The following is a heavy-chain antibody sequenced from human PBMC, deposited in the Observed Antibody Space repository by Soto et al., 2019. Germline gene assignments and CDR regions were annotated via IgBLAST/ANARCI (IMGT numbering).Heavy chain of an antibody. CDR2: IYYSGST. CDR3: ARDLWGYCGTDCYPLDV. V-gene: IGHV4-31*03. J-gene: IGHJ6*02. Sequence: PSETLSLTCTVSGGSISSGGYYWSWIRQHPGKGLEWIGYIYYSGSTYYNPSLKSRVTISVDTSKNQFSLKLNSVTAADTAVYYCARDLWGYCGTDCYPLDVWGQGTTVTVYS. CDR1: GGSISSGGYY. D-gene: IGHD2-21*02.